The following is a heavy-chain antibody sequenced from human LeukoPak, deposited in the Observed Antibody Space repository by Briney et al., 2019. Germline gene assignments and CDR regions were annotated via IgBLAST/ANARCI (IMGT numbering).Heavy chain of an antibody. D-gene: IGHD3-22*01. V-gene: IGHV3-23*01. CDR1: GFTFSTYA. Sequence: QTGGSLRLSCAASGFTFSTYAMGWVRQAPGKGLEWVSALTNSGGSGGVTYYADSVKGRFIISRDNSKSTLYLQLSSLRAEDTAVYYCAKAMSTDHYDSRGFYRVDFDSWGQGTLVTVSS. J-gene: IGHJ4*02. CDR2: LTNSGGSGGVT. CDR3: AKAMSTDHYDSRGFYRVDFDS.